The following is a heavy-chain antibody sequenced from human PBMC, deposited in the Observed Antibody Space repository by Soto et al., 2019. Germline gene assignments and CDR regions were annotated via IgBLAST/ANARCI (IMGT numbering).Heavy chain of an antibody. CDR2: ISYDGSNK. Sequence: GGSLRLACAACGFNCSIYGMHWVRQAPGKGLEWVAVISYDGSNKYYADSVKGRFTISRDNSKNTLYLQMNSLRAEDTAVYYCAKDHQSGGIAVADYDYWGQGTLVTVS. J-gene: IGHJ4*02. CDR1: GFNCSIYG. D-gene: IGHD6-19*01. CDR3: AKDHQSGGIAVADYDY. V-gene: IGHV3-30*18.